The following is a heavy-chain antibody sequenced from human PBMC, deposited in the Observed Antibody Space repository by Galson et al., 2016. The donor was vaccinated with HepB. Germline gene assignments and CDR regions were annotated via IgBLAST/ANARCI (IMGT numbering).Heavy chain of an antibody. Sequence: SVKVSCKASGYPFINFYIHWVRQAPGQGLEWMGWINPRNGDTGSAQKFKGRVSVTRDTSISTTYMELSSQRSDDTALYYCARVLGYLAPKRSVWDKHFDYGGQGALVTVSS. D-gene: IGHD1-26*01. CDR3: ARVLGYLAPKRSVWDKHFDY. CDR1: GYPFINFY. J-gene: IGHJ4*02. V-gene: IGHV1-2*02. CDR2: INPRNGDT.